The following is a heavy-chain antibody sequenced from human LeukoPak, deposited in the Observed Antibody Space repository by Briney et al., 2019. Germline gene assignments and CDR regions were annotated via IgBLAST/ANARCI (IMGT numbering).Heavy chain of an antibody. D-gene: IGHD3-3*01. J-gene: IGHJ6*03. V-gene: IGHV4-34*01. CDR1: GGSFSGYY. Sequence: SETLSHTCAVYGGSFSGYYWSWIRQPPGKGLEWIGEINHSGSTNYNPSLKSRVTISVDTSKNQFSLKLSSVTAADTAVYYCARPSGDFWSGYHYYMDVWGKGTTVTVSS. CDR3: ARPSGDFWSGYHYYMDV. CDR2: INHSGST.